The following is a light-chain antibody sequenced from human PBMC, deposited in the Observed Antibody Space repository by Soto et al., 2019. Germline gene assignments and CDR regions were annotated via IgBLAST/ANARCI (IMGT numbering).Light chain of an antibody. CDR2: GAS. CDR1: QGISSY. Sequence: SPSSLSASVGDRVTITCRASQGISSYLAWYQQKPGKAPKLLIYGASTLEGGVPFRFSGSGSGTDFTLIISSVQPEDFATYYCQQLNTYPITFGQGTRLEIK. J-gene: IGKJ5*01. CDR3: QQLNTYPIT. V-gene: IGKV1-9*01.